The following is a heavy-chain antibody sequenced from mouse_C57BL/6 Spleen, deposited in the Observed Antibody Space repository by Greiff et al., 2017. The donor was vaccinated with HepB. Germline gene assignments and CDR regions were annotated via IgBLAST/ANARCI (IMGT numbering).Heavy chain of an antibody. Sequence: VQLQQPGAELVKPGASAMVSCKASGYTFTSYWMHWVKQRPGQGLEWIGRIHPSDSDTNYNQKFKGKATLTVDKSSSTAYMQLSSLTSEDSAVYYCANSNYVDYAMDYWGQGTSVTVSS. V-gene: IGHV1-74*01. CDR3: ANSNYVDYAMDY. J-gene: IGHJ4*01. D-gene: IGHD2-5*01. CDR1: GYTFTSYW. CDR2: IHPSDSDT.